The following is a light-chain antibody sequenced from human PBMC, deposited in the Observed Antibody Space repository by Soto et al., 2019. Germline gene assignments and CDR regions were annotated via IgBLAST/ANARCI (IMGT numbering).Light chain of an antibody. J-gene: IGLJ1*01. V-gene: IGLV2-14*01. CDR1: SSYVGNYKY. CDR3: FSYTSSGTYV. Sequence: QSVLTQPASVSGSPGQSITISCTGTSSYVGNYKYVSWYQQHPGKAPKLMIYEVSNRPSGVSNRFSGSKSGNTASLTISGLQAEDETDYYCFSYTSSGTYVFXTGTKVTVL. CDR2: EVS.